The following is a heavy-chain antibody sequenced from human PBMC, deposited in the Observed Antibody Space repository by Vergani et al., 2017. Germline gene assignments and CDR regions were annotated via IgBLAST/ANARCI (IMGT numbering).Heavy chain of an antibody. D-gene: IGHD3-9*01. CDR1: GYTFTSYD. Sequence: QVQLVQSGAEVKKPGASVKVSCKASGYTFTSYDINWVRQATGQGLEWMGWMNPNSGNTGYAQKFQGRVTITADESTSTAYMELSSLRSEDTAVYYCARVEGNDILTGYYRFAFDIWGQGTMVTVSS. J-gene: IGHJ3*02. V-gene: IGHV1-8*01. CDR3: ARVEGNDILTGYYRFAFDI. CDR2: MNPNSGNT.